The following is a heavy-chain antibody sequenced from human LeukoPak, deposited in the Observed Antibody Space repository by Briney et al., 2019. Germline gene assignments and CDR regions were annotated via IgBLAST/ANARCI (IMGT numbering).Heavy chain of an antibody. CDR1: GFTFDDHG. D-gene: IGHD6-19*01. V-gene: IGHV3-20*01. CDR2: INWNGGST. J-gene: IGHJ4*02. CDR3: ARFSAVAGTDY. Sequence: GGSLRLSCAASGFTFDDHGMSWVRQAPGKGLEWVSGINWNGGSTGYADSVKGRFTISRDNAKNSLCLQMNSLRAEDTALYHCARFSAVAGTDYWGQGTQVTVSS.